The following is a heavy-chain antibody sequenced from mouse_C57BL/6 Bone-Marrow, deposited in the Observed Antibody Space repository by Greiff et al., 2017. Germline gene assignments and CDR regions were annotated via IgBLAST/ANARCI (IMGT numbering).Heavy chain of an antibody. Sequence: VQLKQSGAELVRPGASVKLSCTASGFNIKDDYMHWVKQRPEQGLEWIGWIDPENGDTEYASKFKGKATITADTSSNTAYLQLSSLTSEDTAVYYCAREGGYYPRFAYWGQGTLVTVSA. V-gene: IGHV14-4*01. CDR1: GFNIKDDY. J-gene: IGHJ3*01. CDR3: AREGGYYPRFAY. D-gene: IGHD2-1*01. CDR2: IDPENGDT.